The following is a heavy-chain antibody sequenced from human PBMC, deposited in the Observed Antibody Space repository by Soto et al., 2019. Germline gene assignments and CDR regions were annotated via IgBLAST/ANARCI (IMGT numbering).Heavy chain of an antibody. V-gene: IGHV4-30-4*01. J-gene: IGHJ5*02. CDR2: IYYSGST. CDR1: CGSISSGDYY. CDR3: ARVQLRDCSSTSCYTVTFDP. Sequence: PSETLSLTCTVSCGSISSGDYYWSWIRQPPGKGLEWIGYIYYSGSTYYNPSLKSRVTISVDTSKNQFSLKLSSVTAADTAVYYCARVQLRDCSSTSCYTVTFDPWGQGTLVTVSS. D-gene: IGHD2-2*02.